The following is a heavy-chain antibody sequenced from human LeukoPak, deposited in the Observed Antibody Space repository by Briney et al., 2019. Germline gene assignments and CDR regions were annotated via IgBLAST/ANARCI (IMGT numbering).Heavy chain of an antibody. CDR2: INHSGST. CDR3: ARDLSSGYDY. V-gene: IGHV4-34*01. Sequence: SETLSLTCAVYGGSFNAYYWSWIRQPPGKGLEWIGEINHSGSTNYNPSLKSRVAISVDTSKNQFSLKLSSVTAADTAVYYCARDLSSGYDYWGQGTLVTVSS. J-gene: IGHJ4*02. D-gene: IGHD3-22*01. CDR1: GGSFNAYY.